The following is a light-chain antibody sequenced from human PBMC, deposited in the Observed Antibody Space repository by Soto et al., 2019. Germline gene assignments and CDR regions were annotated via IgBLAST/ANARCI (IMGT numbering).Light chain of an antibody. J-gene: IGKJ5*01. CDR1: QGVTTN. CDR2: DVS. Sequence: EIVMTQSPATLSVSPGERATLSCRAGQGVTTNFAWYQQKSGQSPRLLIYDVSIRATGVPARFSGTGSETDFTLTISGLQSEDSAVYFYQQYNNWPFSFGQGTRLEI. V-gene: IGKV3-15*01. CDR3: QQYNNWPFS.